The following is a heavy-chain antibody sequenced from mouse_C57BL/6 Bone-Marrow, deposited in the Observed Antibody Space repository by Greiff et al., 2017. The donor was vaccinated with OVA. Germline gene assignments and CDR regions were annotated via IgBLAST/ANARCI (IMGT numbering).Heavy chain of an antibody. D-gene: IGHD1-1*01. CDR1: GYAFSSYW. CDR2: IYPGDGDT. CDR3: AREPHYDGSAMDY. Sequence: VQLQQSGAELVKPGASVKISCKASGYAFSSYWMNWVKQRPGKGLEWIGQIYPGDGDTNYNGKFKGKATLTADKSSSTAYMQLSSLTSEDSAVYFCAREPHYDGSAMDYWGQGTSVTVSS. J-gene: IGHJ4*01. V-gene: IGHV1-80*01.